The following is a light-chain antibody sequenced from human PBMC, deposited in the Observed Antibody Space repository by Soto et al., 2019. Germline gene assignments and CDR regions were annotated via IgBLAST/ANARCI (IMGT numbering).Light chain of an antibody. CDR3: QQYNSYSIT. J-gene: IGKJ5*01. Sequence: EIVLTQSPATLSLSPGDRAALSCKASQSVHNYLAWYQQKPGQAPRLLIYGASSRATGIPDRFSGSGSGTDFTLTISSLQPDDFATYYCQQYNSYSITFGQGTRLEIK. CDR2: GAS. CDR1: QSVHNY. V-gene: IGKV3D-15*01.